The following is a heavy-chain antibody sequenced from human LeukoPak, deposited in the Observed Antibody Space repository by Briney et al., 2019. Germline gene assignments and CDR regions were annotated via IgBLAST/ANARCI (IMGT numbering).Heavy chain of an antibody. CDR1: GFTFGDYA. V-gene: IGHV3-49*04. CDR3: TPWGY. J-gene: IGHJ4*02. D-gene: IGHD7-27*01. CDR2: IRSKAYGGTT. Sequence: GGSPRLSCTASGFTFGDYAMSWVRQAPGKGLEWVGFIRSKAYGGTTEYAASVKGRFTISRDDSKSIAYLQMNSLKTEDTAVYYCTPWGYWGQGTLVTVSS.